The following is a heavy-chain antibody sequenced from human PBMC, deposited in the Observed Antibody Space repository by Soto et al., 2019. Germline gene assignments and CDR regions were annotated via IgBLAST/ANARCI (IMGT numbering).Heavy chain of an antibody. CDR3: AGDPDSHYNDSHASSYP. V-gene: IGHV1-69*08. J-gene: IGHJ5*02. Sequence: QVQLVQSGAEVKKPGSSVKVSCKASGGTFSTYTITWVRQAPGQGLEWMGRIIPIIGIINYAQKFQGRVTISADKVTGTAYMELNGLRSDDTAVYYCAGDPDSHYNDSHASSYPWGQGTLVTVSS. D-gene: IGHD4-4*01. CDR2: IIPIIGII. CDR1: GGTFSTYT.